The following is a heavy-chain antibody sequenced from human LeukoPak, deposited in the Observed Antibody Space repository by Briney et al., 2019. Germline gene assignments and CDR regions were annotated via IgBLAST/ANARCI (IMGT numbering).Heavy chain of an antibody. V-gene: IGHV3-30*18. D-gene: IGHD3-10*02. Sequence: GGSLRLSCVASGFTFSNYGMHWVRQAPGKRLEWVAVISYDGSNKYYADSVKGRFTISRDNAKNSLYLQMNSLRAEDTAVYYCAELGITMIGGVWGKGTTVTISS. CDR3: AELGITMIGGV. CDR1: GFTFSNYG. CDR2: ISYDGSNK. J-gene: IGHJ6*04.